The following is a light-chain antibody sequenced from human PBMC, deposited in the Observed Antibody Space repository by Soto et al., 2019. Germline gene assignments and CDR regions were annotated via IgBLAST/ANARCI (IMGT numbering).Light chain of an antibody. V-gene: IGKV1-8*01. Sequence: AIRMTQSPSSLSASTVGRVTITWRGSQGISSYLAWYQQKPGKAPKLLIYAASTLQSGVPSRFSGSGSGTDFTLTISCLQSEDFATYYCQQYYSYLRTFGQGTKVDTK. CDR1: QGISSY. CDR3: QQYYSYLRT. CDR2: AAS. J-gene: IGKJ1*01.